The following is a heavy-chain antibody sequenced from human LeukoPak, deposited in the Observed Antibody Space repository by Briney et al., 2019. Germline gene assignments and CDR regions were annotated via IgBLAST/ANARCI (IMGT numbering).Heavy chain of an antibody. CDR3: ATKQWLAPPPDS. CDR2: INTDGTVT. V-gene: IGHV3-74*03. Sequence: AGVSLRLSCAACRFTFSKYWMLWVRHAPGKGLASVSRINTDGTVTTYAVSVKGRFTVSRDNADNTMFLKMNSVRDEDTAVYYCATKQWLAPPPDSWGQGTPVTVSS. D-gene: IGHD6-19*01. J-gene: IGHJ4*02. CDR1: RFTFSKYW.